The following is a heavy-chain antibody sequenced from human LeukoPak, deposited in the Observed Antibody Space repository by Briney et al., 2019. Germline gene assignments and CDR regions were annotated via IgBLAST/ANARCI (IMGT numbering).Heavy chain of an antibody. Sequence: SVKVSCKASGGTFSSYAISWVRQAPGQGLEWMGGIIPIFGTANYAQKFQGRVTIAADESTSTAYMELSSLRSEDTAVYYCAGYLRWSLHQNYWGQGTLVTVSS. V-gene: IGHV1-69*13. CDR1: GGTFSSYA. D-gene: IGHD3-22*01. CDR3: AGYLRWSLHQNY. CDR2: IIPIFGTA. J-gene: IGHJ4*02.